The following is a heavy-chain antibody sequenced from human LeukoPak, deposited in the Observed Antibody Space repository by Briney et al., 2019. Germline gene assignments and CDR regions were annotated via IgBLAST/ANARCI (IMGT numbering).Heavy chain of an antibody. J-gene: IGHJ5*02. CDR3: ARGDQYQLLSVPRFDP. V-gene: IGHV1-69*01. CDR2: IIPIFGTA. CDR1: GGTFISYA. Sequence: ASVTVSCKASGGTFISYAISWVRQAPGQGLEWMGGIIPIFGTANYAQKFQGRVTITADESTSTAYMELSSQRSEDTAVYYCARGDQYQLLSVPRFDPWGQGTLVTVSS. D-gene: IGHD2-2*01.